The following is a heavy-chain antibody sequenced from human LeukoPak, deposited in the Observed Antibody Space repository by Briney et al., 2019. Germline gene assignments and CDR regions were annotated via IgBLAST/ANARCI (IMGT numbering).Heavy chain of an antibody. D-gene: IGHD2-8*01. J-gene: IGHJ6*02. CDR1: GFTFSDSY. Sequence: PGGSLRLSCTASGFTFSDSYMTWIRQAPGKGLEWVSAISGSGGSTYYADSVKGRFTISRDNSKNTLYLQMNSLRAEDTAVYYCAKASYASRDYYYGMDVWGQGTTVTVSS. V-gene: IGHV3-23*01. CDR2: ISGSGGST. CDR3: AKASYASRDYYYGMDV.